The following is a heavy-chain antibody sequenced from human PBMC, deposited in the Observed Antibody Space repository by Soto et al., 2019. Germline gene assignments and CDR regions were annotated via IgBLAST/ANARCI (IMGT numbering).Heavy chain of an antibody. Sequence: QVQLVQSGAEVKKPGSSVKVSCKASGGTFSSYAISWVRQAPGQGLEWMGGIIPIFGTANYAQKFQGRVTITADKYTSTGNKELSSLRTKNTAVYDCDGSNASNGNSAYWGQGTLVTVSS. D-gene: IGHD1-26*01. CDR2: IIPIFGTA. V-gene: IGHV1-69*06. CDR1: GGTFSSYA. J-gene: IGHJ4*02. CDR3: DGSNASNGNSAY.